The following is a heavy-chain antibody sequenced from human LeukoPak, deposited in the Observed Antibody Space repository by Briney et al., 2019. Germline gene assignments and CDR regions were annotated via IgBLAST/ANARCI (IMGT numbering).Heavy chain of an antibody. CDR2: IGTAGDT. CDR1: GFTFSSYD. V-gene: IGHV3-13*01. D-gene: IGHD3-10*01. Sequence: PGGSLRLSCAASGFTFSSYDMHWVRQATGKGLEWVSAIGTAGDTYYPGSVKGRFTISRENAKNSLYLQMNSPRAGDTAVYYCARANRYYYGSGDAFDIWGQGTMVTVSS. J-gene: IGHJ3*02. CDR3: ARANRYYYGSGDAFDI.